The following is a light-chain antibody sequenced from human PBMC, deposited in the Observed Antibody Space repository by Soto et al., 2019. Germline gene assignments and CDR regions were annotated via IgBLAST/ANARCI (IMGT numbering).Light chain of an antibody. J-gene: IGKJ1*01. CDR1: QSVSSY. CDR2: DAS. V-gene: IGKV3-20*01. CDR3: QQYGSSPAT. Sequence: EVVLTRSPATLSLSPGERATLSCRASQSVSSYLAWYQQKPGQAPRLLIYDASNRATGIPDRFSGSGSGTDFTLTISSLEPEDFAVYFCQQYGSSPATFGQGTKGDIK.